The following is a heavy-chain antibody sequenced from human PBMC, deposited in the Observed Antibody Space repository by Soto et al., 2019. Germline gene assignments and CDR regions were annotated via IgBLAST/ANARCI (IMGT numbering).Heavy chain of an antibody. CDR3: ASKRPGSYSKFDY. Sequence: QVQLQQWGAGLLKPSETLSLTCAVYGGSFSGYYWSWIRQPPGKGLEWIGEINHSGSTNYNPSLKSRVTISVDTSKNQFSLKLSSVTAADTAVYYCASKRPGSYSKFDYWGQGTLVTVSS. V-gene: IGHV4-34*01. J-gene: IGHJ4*02. D-gene: IGHD1-1*01. CDR1: GGSFSGYY. CDR2: INHSGST.